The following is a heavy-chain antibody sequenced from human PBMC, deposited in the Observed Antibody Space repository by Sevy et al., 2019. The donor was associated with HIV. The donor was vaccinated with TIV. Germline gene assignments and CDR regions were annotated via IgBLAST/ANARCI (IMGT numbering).Heavy chain of an antibody. J-gene: IGHJ4*02. D-gene: IGHD3-22*01. V-gene: IGHV3-7*01. CDR2: IKQDGNEK. CDR1: GFIFSTYW. Sequence: GGSLRLSCAASGFIFSTYWMSWVCQAPGKGLESVANIKQDGNEKYYVDSGKGRFTISRDNAKNSLYLQMNSLRAEDTAVYYCARDGVSYYDSSGYYYAGSDYWGQGTLVTVSS. CDR3: ARDGVSYYDSSGYYYAGSDY.